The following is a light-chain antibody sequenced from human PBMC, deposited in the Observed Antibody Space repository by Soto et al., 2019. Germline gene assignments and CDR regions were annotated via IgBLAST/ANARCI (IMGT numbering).Light chain of an antibody. CDR1: QSISSW. J-gene: IGKJ1*01. V-gene: IGKV1-5*01. Sequence: DIQMTQSPSTLSASVGDRVTITCRASQSISSWLAWYQQKPGKAPKLLIYDASSLESGVPSRFSGSGSGTXXXXXXSSLQPDDFATYYCQQYNSYSPWTFGQGTKVEIK. CDR3: QQYNSYSPWT. CDR2: DAS.